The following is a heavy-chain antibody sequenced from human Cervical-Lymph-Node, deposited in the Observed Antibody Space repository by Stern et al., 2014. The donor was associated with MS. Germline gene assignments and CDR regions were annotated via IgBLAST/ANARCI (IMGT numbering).Heavy chain of an antibody. J-gene: IGHJ5*01. CDR3: AKDSSVWGSSWFDS. D-gene: IGHD6-13*01. CDR1: GFTFDNYA. V-gene: IGHV3-9*01. Sequence: EVQLVESGGGLVQPGRSLRLSCAASGFTFDNYAMHWVRQAPGKGLEWVSGISWNSGDIDYADSVQGRFTISRDNAKNSLYLQMNTLRTEDTALYYCAKDSSVWGSSWFDSWGQGALVTVSS. CDR2: ISWNSGDI.